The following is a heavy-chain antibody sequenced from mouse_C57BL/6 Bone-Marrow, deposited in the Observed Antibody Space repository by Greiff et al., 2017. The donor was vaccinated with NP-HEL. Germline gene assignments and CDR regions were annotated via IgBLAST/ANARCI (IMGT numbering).Heavy chain of an antibody. CDR3: ARDLGGIYYDPPFAY. CDR1: GYSITSGYY. Sequence: EVQLVESGPGLVKPSQSLSLTCSVTGYSITSGYYWNWIRQFPGNKLEWMGYISYDGSNNYNPSLKNRISITRDTSKNQFFLKLNSVTTEDTATYYCARDLGGIYYDPPFAYWGQGTLVTVSA. D-gene: IGHD2-4*01. CDR2: ISYDGSN. V-gene: IGHV3-6*01. J-gene: IGHJ3*01.